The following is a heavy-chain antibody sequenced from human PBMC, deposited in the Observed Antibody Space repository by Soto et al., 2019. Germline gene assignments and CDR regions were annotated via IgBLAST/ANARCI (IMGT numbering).Heavy chain of an antibody. V-gene: IGHV3-30*09. CDR3: ARDRAYCTGDCYFDAFDT. D-gene: IGHD2-21*02. J-gene: IGHJ3*02. CDR1: GFTFSSYA. Sequence: QVQLVESGGGVVQPGRSLRVSCAASGFTFSSYAMNWVRQAPGKGLEWVAVISYDGKYIHYADSVKGRFAISRDISKNTLFLQMNNLRAEDTAVYYCARDRAYCTGDCYFDAFDTWGQGTMVTVSS. CDR2: ISYDGKYI.